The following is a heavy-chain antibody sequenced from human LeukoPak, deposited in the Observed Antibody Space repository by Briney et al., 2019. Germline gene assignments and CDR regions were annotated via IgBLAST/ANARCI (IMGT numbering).Heavy chain of an antibody. D-gene: IGHD6-13*01. CDR2: ISAYNGNT. CDR3: AREVSTAGPYYYYYYYMDV. V-gene: IGHV1-18*01. Sequence: GASVKVSCKASGYTFTSYGISWVRQAPGQGLEWMGWISAYNGNTNYAQKLQGRVTMTTDTSKSTAYMELRSLRSDDTAVYYCAREVSTAGPYYYYYYYMDVWGKGTTVTVSS. J-gene: IGHJ6*03. CDR1: GYTFTSYG.